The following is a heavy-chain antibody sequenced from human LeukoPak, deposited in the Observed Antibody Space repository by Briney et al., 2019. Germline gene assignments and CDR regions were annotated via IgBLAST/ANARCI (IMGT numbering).Heavy chain of an antibody. CDR1: GFTFSSYG. D-gene: IGHD6-19*01. CDR3: AREKASGWYVGDY. V-gene: IGHV3-33*01. Sequence: GGSLRLSCAASGFTFSSYGMHWVRQAPGKGLDWVAVIWYDGSSKSYADSVKGRFTISRDNSKYTLYLQMNSLRAEDTAVYYCAREKASGWYVGDYWSQGTLVTVSS. J-gene: IGHJ4*02. CDR2: IWYDGSSK.